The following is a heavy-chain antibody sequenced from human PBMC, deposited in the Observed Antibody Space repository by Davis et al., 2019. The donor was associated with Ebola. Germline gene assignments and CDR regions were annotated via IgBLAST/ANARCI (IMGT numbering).Heavy chain of an antibody. Sequence: SVKVSCKASGGTFSSYAISWVRQAPGQGLEWMGRIIPIFGIANYAQKFQGRVTITADKSTSTAYMELSSLRSEDTAVYYCARDRRGYSYGLGSYYYYGMDVWGQGTTVTVSS. V-gene: IGHV1-69*04. CDR2: IIPIFGIA. CDR3: ARDRRGYSYGLGSYYYYGMDV. D-gene: IGHD5-18*01. J-gene: IGHJ6*02. CDR1: GGTFSSYA.